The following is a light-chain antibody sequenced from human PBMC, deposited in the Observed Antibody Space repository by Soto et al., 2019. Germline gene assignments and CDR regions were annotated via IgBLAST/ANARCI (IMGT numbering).Light chain of an antibody. V-gene: IGKV1-6*01. CDR1: QGLRND. Sequence: AIQMTQSPASLSASVGARVTITCRARQGLRNDLGWYQQKPGKAPKLLIYAASSLQSGAPSRFSGSGSSTDFTLTISSLQPEDFATYYCLQDYNYPRTFGQGTKVEVK. CDR2: AAS. CDR3: LQDYNYPRT. J-gene: IGKJ1*01.